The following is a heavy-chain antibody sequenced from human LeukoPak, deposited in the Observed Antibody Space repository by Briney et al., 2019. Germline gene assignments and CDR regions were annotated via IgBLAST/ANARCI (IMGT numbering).Heavy chain of an antibody. J-gene: IGHJ6*02. CDR3: AREGSFYAYGMDV. CDR1: GFTFSSYE. Sequence: GGSLRLSCAASGFTFSSYEMNWVRQAPGKGLEWVSYISSSGSTIYYADSVEGRFTISRDNAKNSLCLQMNSLRAEDTAVYYCAREGSFYAYGMDVWGQGTTVTVSS. CDR2: ISSSGSTI. D-gene: IGHD3-16*01. V-gene: IGHV3-48*03.